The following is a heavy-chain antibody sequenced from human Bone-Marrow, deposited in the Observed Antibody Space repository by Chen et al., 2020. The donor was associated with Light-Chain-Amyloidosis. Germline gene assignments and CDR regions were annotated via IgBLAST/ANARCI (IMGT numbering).Heavy chain of an antibody. Sequence: QLQLQESGPGLVKPSETLSLTCTVSGGSISSSSYYWGWIRQPPGKGLEWIGSIYYSGSTYYNPSLKSRVNISVDTSKNPFSLELSSVTASDTAVYYCARQYYDFWSGSYYFDYWGQGTLVTVSS. V-gene: IGHV4-39*01. CDR2: IYYSGST. CDR3: ARQYYDFWSGSYYFDY. J-gene: IGHJ4*02. CDR1: GGSISSSSYY. D-gene: IGHD3-3*01.